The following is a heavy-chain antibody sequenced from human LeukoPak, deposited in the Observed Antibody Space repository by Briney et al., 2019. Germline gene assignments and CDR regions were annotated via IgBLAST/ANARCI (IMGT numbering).Heavy chain of an antibody. V-gene: IGHV3-48*03. CDR3: ARGGGRGSFFDY. D-gene: IGHD1-26*01. CDR2: ISSSGSNI. J-gene: IGHJ4*02. CDR1: GFTFSSYE. Sequence: GGSLSLSCAASGFTFSSYEMNWVRQAPGKGLEWASYISSSGSNIYYADSVKGRFTISRDNAKNSLYLQMNRLRAADTAVYYGARGGGRGSFFDYWGQGTLVTVSS.